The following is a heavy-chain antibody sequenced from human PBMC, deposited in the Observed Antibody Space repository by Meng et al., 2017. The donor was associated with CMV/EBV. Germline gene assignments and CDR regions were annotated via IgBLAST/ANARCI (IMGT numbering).Heavy chain of an antibody. V-gene: IGHV1-69*10. CDR1: GGTFSSYA. CDR2: IIPILGIA. J-gene: IGHJ6*02. Sequence: SVKVSCKASGGTFSSYAISWERQAPGQGLEWMGGIIPILGIANYAQKFQGRVTITADKSTSTAYMELSSLRSEDTAVYYCARALRVKKYNSHPDVWGQGTTVTVSS. CDR3: ARALRVKKYNSHPDV. D-gene: IGHD1-20*01.